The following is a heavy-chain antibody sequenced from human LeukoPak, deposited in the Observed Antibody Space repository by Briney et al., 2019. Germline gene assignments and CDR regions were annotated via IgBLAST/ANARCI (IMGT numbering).Heavy chain of an antibody. CDR1: GGSTSSGDYY. Sequence: SETLSLTCTVSGGSTSSGDYYWSWIRQPPGKGLEWIGYIYYSGSTYYNPSLKSRVTISVDTSKNQFSLKLSSVTAADTAVYYCARDGGYSYGLFDYWGQGTLVTVSS. D-gene: IGHD5-18*01. V-gene: IGHV4-30-4*08. J-gene: IGHJ4*02. CDR2: IYYSGST. CDR3: ARDGGYSYGLFDY.